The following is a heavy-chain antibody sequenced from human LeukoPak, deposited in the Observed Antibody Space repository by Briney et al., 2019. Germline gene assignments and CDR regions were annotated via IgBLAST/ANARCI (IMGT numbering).Heavy chain of an antibody. J-gene: IGHJ4*02. Sequence: PSETLSLTCTISGPFIKTYYWSWIRQVPGKGLEWIGHIYDSGNTNYNPSLKSRVTILADTSKSQFSLKLNSVTAADTAVYFCATRRGFELFFDLWGQGTRVTVSS. D-gene: IGHD3-10*01. CDR2: IYDSGNT. CDR1: GPFIKTYY. CDR3: ATRRGFELFFDL. V-gene: IGHV4-59*01.